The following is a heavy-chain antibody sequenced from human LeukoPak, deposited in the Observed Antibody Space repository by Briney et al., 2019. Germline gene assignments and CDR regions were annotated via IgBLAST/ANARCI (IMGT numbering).Heavy chain of an antibody. CDR3: AIGDY. V-gene: IGHV1-8*01. CDR1: GYTFTSYD. CDR2: MTPSSGNT. Sequence: ASVKVSCKASGYTFTSYDINWVRQATGQGLEWMGWMTPSSGNTGYEQKFQGRVTMTRNTSISTAYMELGSLRSDDTAVYYCAIGDYWGQGTLVTVSS. J-gene: IGHJ4*02.